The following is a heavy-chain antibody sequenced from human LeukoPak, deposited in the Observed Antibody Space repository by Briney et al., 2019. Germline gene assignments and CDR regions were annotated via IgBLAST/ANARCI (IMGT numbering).Heavy chain of an antibody. Sequence: GASVKVSCKASGYTFNTYGINWVRQAPGQGLEWMGWISAYNGNTNYAQNFQGRITLTTDTSTSTAYMELTSLRFDDTADYYCARDGRQWVPLNWFDPWGQGTLVIVSS. J-gene: IGHJ5*02. CDR3: ARDGRQWVPLNWFDP. CDR2: ISAYNGNT. D-gene: IGHD6-19*01. CDR1: GYTFNTYG. V-gene: IGHV1-18*04.